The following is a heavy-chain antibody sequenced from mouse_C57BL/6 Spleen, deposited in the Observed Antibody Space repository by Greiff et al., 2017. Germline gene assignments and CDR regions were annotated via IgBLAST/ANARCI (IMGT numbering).Heavy chain of an antibody. V-gene: IGHV1-81*01. Sequence: QVQLKESGAELARPGASVKLSCKASGYTFTSYGISWVKQRTGPGLEWIGEIYPRSGNTYYNEKFKGKATLTADKSSSPAYMELRSLTSEDSAVYFCARAQAAAYWGQGTLVTVSA. CDR2: IYPRSGNT. D-gene: IGHD3-2*02. J-gene: IGHJ3*01. CDR3: ARAQAAAY. CDR1: GYTFTSYG.